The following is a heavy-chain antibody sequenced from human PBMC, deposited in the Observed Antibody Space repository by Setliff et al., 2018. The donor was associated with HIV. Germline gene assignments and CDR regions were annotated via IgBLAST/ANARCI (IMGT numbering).Heavy chain of an antibody. Sequence: PSETLSLTCAVYGGSLSGYYWSWIRQPPGKGLEWIGEINHDRTTNYNPSLKSRVTISVDTSKNQFSLTLNSVTAADTAVYYCARGSRQLTIFGVVFKTNYYFMDVWGKGTAVTVSS. CDR3: ARGSRQLTIFGVVFKTNYYFMDV. J-gene: IGHJ6*03. CDR2: INHDRTT. D-gene: IGHD3-3*01. CDR1: GGSLSGYY. V-gene: IGHV4-34*01.